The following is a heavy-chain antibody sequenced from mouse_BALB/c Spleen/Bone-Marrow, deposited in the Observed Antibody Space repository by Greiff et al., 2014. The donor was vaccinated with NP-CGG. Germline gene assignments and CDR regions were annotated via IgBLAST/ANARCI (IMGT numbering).Heavy chain of an antibody. V-gene: IGHV1-14*01. CDR1: GYTFTSYV. J-gene: IGHJ3*01. CDR3: ASPYYRYDGFAY. Sequence: VQLKESGPELVKPGASVKMSCKASGYTFTSYVMHWVKQKPGQGLEWIGYINPYNDGTKYNEKSKGKATLTSDKSSSTAYMELSSLTSEDSAVYYCASPYYRYDGFAYWGQGTLVTVSA. D-gene: IGHD2-14*01. CDR2: INPYNDGT.